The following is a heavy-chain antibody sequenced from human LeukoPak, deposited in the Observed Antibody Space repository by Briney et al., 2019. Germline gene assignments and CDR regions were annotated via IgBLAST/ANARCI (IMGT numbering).Heavy chain of an antibody. CDR3: AKDTRQQLVRTRLNWFDP. CDR2: IRYDGSNK. CDR1: GFTFSSYG. Sequence: GGSLRLSCAASGFTFSSYGMHWVRQAPGKGLEWVAFIRYDGSNKYYADSVKGRFTISRDNSKNTLYLQMNSLRAEDTAVYYCAKDTRQQLVRTRLNWFDPWGQGTLVTVSS. D-gene: IGHD6-13*01. J-gene: IGHJ5*02. V-gene: IGHV3-30*02.